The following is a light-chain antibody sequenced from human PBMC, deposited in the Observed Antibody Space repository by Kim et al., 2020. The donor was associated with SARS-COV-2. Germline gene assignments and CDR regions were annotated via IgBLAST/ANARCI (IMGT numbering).Light chain of an antibody. Sequence: SVGDRVTITGRASQSISSYLNWYQQKTGKAPKRLIYAASSLQCGVPSRFSGRGSGTDFTLTISSLQPEDFATYYCQQSYSTPPGTFGPGTKVDIK. J-gene: IGKJ3*01. V-gene: IGKV1-39*01. CDR2: AAS. CDR1: QSISSY. CDR3: QQSYSTPPGT.